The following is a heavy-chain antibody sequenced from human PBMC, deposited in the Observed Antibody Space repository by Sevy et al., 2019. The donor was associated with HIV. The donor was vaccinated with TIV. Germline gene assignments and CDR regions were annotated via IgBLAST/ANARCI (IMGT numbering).Heavy chain of an antibody. D-gene: IGHD3-3*01. V-gene: IGHV3-23*01. CDR1: GFGLNGNA. CDR3: AKDILGWAFDY. Sequence: GGSLRLSCAASGFGLNGNAMSWVRQAPGKGLEWVAAIHGGDDTTHYGDSVKGRFTISRDSFKNILNLQMDSLGVEDTAVYYCAKDILGWAFDYWGHGTLVTVSS. CDR2: IHGGDDTT. J-gene: IGHJ4*01.